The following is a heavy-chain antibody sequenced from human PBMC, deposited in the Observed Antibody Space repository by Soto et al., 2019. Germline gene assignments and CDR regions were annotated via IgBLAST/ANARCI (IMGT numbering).Heavy chain of an antibody. J-gene: IGHJ4*02. CDR1: GFTFSDYY. V-gene: IGHV3-11*06. Sequence: QVQLVESGGGLVEPGGSLRLSCEASGFTFSDYYMRWIRQVPGWGLECLSYVSSDGGFTHYADSVQGRFTISRDNTKNSLFLEMKGLRAEDTALYFCARDPMGRGVPLDYWGPGTLVTVSS. D-gene: IGHD3-10*01. CDR2: VSSDGGFT. CDR3: ARDPMGRGVPLDY.